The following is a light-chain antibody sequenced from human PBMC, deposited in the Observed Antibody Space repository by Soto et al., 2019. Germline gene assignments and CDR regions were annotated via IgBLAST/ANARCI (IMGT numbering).Light chain of an antibody. CDR1: QSVSTN. Sequence: EIVMTQSPATLSVSPGASATLSCRASQSVSTNLAWYQQKPGQVPRVLIYGASTRATEIPARFSGSGSGTEFTLTIDSLQSEDFAVYYCQQYVNSPNTFGQGTRLEI. J-gene: IGKJ5*01. CDR3: QQYVNSPNT. V-gene: IGKV3D-15*02. CDR2: GAS.